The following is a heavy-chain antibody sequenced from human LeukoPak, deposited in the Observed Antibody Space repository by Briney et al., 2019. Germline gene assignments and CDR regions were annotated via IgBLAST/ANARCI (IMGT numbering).Heavy chain of an antibody. J-gene: IGHJ4*02. D-gene: IGHD2-8*02. CDR2: ISYDGRNK. CDR1: GFTFSSYA. CDR3: ARDLSTKYCIDH. Sequence: GGSLRLSCAASGFTFSSYAIPWVRQAPGKGLEWLTFISYDGRNKYYADSVKGRFTISRDNSKNTLYLQMSSLRAEDTAVYYCARDLSTKYCIDHWGQGILVTVSS. V-gene: IGHV3-30-3*01.